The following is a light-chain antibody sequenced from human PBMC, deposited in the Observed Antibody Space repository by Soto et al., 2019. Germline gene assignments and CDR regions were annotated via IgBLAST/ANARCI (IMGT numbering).Light chain of an antibody. CDR2: KAS. CDR1: QSISSW. V-gene: IGKV1-5*03. Sequence: DIQMTQSPSTLSASVGDRVTITCRASQSISSWLAWYQQKPGKAPKLLIYKASSLESGVPSRFSGSGSGTEFTLTISSLQPDDFATYDCQQYNSYYTLGQGTKLEIK. CDR3: QQYNSYYT. J-gene: IGKJ2*01.